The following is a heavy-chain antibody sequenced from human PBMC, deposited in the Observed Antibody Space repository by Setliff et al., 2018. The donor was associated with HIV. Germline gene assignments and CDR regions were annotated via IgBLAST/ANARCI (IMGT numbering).Heavy chain of an antibody. CDR2: IYSSGST. J-gene: IGHJ4*02. V-gene: IGHV4-4*09. D-gene: IGHD3-10*01. CDR3: ARAYFGSGIYY. CDR1: GGSISSYY. Sequence: PSETLSLTCTVSGGSISSYYWSWIRQPPGKGLEWLGHIYSSGSTNYNPSLKSRVTISVDTSKTQFSLKLYSVTAADTAVYYCARAYFGSGIYYWGQGTLVTVS.